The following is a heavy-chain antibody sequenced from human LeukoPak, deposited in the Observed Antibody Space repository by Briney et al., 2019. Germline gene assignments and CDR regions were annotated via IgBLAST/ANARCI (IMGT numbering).Heavy chain of an antibody. CDR3: AHGTMYQLDS. D-gene: IGHD2-2*01. CDR2: IIGGAGST. CDR1: GFSFSSHG. Sequence: PGGTLRLSCAASGFSFSSHGMSWARQAPGKGLEWVSGIIGGAGSTYYADSVRGRFTISGDNSKNTLYLQMNSLRADDTAVYYCAHGTMYQLDSWGQGTVVTVSS. V-gene: IGHV3-23*01. J-gene: IGHJ4*02.